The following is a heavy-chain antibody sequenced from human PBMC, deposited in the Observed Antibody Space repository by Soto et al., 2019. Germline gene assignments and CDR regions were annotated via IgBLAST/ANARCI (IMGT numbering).Heavy chain of an antibody. CDR2: ISSSGGTK. J-gene: IGHJ4*02. D-gene: IGHD4-17*01. CDR1: GFSFSVYY. CDR3: ARGSMSTMTSFEY. V-gene: IGHV3-11*01. Sequence: GGSLRLSCAASGFSFSVYYMNWIRQAPGKGLEWLSYISSSGGTKHYADSVKGRFTISRDNARNSLYLQMNSLRAEDTAVYYCARGSMSTMTSFEYWGQGTLVTVSS.